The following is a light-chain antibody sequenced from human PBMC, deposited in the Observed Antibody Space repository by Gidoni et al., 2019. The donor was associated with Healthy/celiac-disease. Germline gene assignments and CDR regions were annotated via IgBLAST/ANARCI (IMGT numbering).Light chain of an antibody. CDR2: DAS. V-gene: IGKV3-11*01. CDR3: QQRSNWPPN. J-gene: IGKJ4*01. Sequence: ESVLTQSPATRSLSPGENATLSCRASQRVSSYLAWYQQKPGQAPRLLIYDASNRATGLPARFSGSGSGTDFTLTISSLEPEDFAVYYCQQRSNWPPNFGGGTKVEIK. CDR1: QRVSSY.